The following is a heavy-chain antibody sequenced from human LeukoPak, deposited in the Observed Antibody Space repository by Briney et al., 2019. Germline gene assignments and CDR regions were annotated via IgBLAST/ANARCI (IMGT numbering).Heavy chain of an antibody. D-gene: IGHD3-10*01. J-gene: IGHJ4*02. CDR3: ARGTRGVIITVPFDC. CDR2: INHSGST. CDR1: GGSLSGYY. V-gene: IGHV4-34*01. Sequence: PSETLSLTCAVYGGSLSGYYWSWIRQPPGKGLEWIGEINHSGSTNYNPSLKSRVTISVDTSKNQFSLKLSSVTAADTAVYYCARGTRGVIITVPFDCWGQGTLVTVSS.